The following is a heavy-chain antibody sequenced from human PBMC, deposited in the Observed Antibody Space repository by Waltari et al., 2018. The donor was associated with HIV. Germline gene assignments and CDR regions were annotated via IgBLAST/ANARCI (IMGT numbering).Heavy chain of an antibody. CDR1: GGSISSGGYY. D-gene: IGHD5-18*01. J-gene: IGHJ4*01. CDR2: IYYSGST. CDR3: ARGENTAVVRRSHFDY. V-gene: IGHV4-31*03. Sequence: QVQLQESGPGLVKPSQTLSLPCPVSGGSISSGGYYWSWIRQPPGKGLEWIGYIYYSGSTYYNPSLRSRVSISIDTAKNHFSLKLSSVTAADTALYYCARGENTAVVRRSHFDYWGHGTQVTVSP.